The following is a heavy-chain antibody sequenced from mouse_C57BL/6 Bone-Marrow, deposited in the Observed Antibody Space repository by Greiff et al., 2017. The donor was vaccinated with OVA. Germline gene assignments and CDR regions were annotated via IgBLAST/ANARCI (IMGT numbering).Heavy chain of an antibody. D-gene: IGHD1-1*01. J-gene: IGHJ4*01. Sequence: QVQLKESGPGLVQPSQSLSITCTVSGFSLTSYGVHWVRQSPGKGLEWLGVIWSGGSTDYNAAFISRLSISKDNSKSQVFFKMNSLQADDTAIYYCARNRTTVVATRDYYAMDYWGQGTSVTVSS. V-gene: IGHV2-2*01. CDR3: ARNRTTVVATRDYYAMDY. CDR1: GFSLTSYG. CDR2: IWSGGST.